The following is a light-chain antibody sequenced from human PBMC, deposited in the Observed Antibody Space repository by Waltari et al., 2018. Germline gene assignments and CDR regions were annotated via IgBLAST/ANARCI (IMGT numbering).Light chain of an antibody. CDR1: SLRSYY. CDR2: GKN. Sequence: SSELTPDPAVSVALGQTVMITCQGYSLRSYYASWYQQKAGQAPVLVIFGKNNRPSGIPDRFSGSSSGNTASLTITGVQAEDESDYYCNSRDSSGNLRLFGGGTKLTVL. V-gene: IGLV3-19*01. CDR3: NSRDSSGNLRL. J-gene: IGLJ3*02.